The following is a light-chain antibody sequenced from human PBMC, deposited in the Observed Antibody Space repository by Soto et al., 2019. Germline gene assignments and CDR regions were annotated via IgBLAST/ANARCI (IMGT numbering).Light chain of an antibody. CDR3: QQRDIWPWT. J-gene: IGKJ1*01. CDR2: DAS. V-gene: IGKV3-11*01. CDR1: QSVNRY. Sequence: EIVLTQSPATLSLSPGERATLSCWASQSVNRYLVWYQQKPGQAPRLLMYDASKRATGIPARVSGRGSGTDVTLTISSLEPEDFAVYYCQQRDIWPWTFGQGTKVDIK.